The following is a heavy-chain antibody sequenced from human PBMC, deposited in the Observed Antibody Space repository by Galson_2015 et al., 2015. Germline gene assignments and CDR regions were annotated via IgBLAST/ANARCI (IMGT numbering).Heavy chain of an antibody. V-gene: IGHV3-21*01. Sequence: SLRLSCAASGFTFSSYRMNWVRQAPGKGLEWVSSISSSSSYIYYADSVKGRFTISRDNAKNSLYLQMNSLRAEDTAVYYCAREDQLINDAFDIWGQGTMVTVSS. D-gene: IGHD2-2*01. CDR2: ISSSSSYI. J-gene: IGHJ3*02. CDR3: AREDQLINDAFDI. CDR1: GFTFSSYR.